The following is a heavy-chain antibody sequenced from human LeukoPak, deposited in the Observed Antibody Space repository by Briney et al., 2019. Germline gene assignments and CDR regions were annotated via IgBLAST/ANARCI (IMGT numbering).Heavy chain of an antibody. Sequence: PGGSLRLSCAASGFTFSSYGMHWVRQAPSKGLEWVAVISYDGSNKYYADSVKGRFTISRDNSKNTLYLQMNSLRAEDTAVYYCAAWADAFDIWGQGTMVTVSS. V-gene: IGHV3-30*03. J-gene: IGHJ3*02. CDR1: GFTFSSYG. CDR2: ISYDGSNK. D-gene: IGHD3-16*01. CDR3: AAWADAFDI.